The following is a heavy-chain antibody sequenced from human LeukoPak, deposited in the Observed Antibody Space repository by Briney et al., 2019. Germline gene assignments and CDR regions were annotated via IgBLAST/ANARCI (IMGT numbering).Heavy chain of an antibody. CDR3: ARGTVVVPAARSSWFDP. CDR2: INHSGNT. V-gene: IGHV4-34*01. D-gene: IGHD2-2*01. CDR1: GGSFSGYY. J-gene: IGHJ5*02. Sequence: PSETLSLTCAVYGGSFSGYYWSWIRQPPGKGLEWIGEINHSGNTNYNPSLKSRVTISVDTSKNQFSLKLSSVTAADTAVYYCARGTVVVPAARSSWFDPWGQGTLVTVSS.